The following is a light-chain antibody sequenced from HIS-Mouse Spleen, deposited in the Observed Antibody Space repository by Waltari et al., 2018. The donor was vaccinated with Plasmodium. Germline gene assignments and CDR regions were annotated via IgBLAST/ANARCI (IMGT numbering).Light chain of an antibody. CDR1: SSDVGSYNL. Sequence: QSALTQPASVSGSPGQSITISCTGTSSDVGSYNLVSWYQQHPGKAPKRMIYEGSKRPSGVSNRFAGSKSGNTASLTISGLQAEDEADYYCSSYTSSSTLDVVFGGGTKLTVL. V-gene: IGLV2-14*02. CDR3: SSYTSSSTLDVV. CDR2: EGS. J-gene: IGLJ2*01.